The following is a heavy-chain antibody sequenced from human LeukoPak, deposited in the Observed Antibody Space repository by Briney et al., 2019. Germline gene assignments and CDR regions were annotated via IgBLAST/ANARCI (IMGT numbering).Heavy chain of an antibody. Sequence: GASVKVSCKASGYTFTSYDINWVRQATGQGLEWMGWINPNSGGTNYAQKFQGRVTMTRDTSISTAYMELSRLRSDDTAVYYCARAGGSYLAKGDAFDIWGQGTMVTVSS. CDR3: ARAGGSYLAKGDAFDI. V-gene: IGHV1-2*02. D-gene: IGHD1-26*01. CDR2: INPNSGGT. J-gene: IGHJ3*02. CDR1: GYTFTSYD.